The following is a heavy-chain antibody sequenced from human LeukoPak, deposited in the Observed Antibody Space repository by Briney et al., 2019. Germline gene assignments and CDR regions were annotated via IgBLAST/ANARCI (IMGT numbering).Heavy chain of an antibody. D-gene: IGHD1-1*01. V-gene: IGHV3-7*01. J-gene: IGHJ4*02. CDR2: IKQDESEK. CDR1: GFTFSSYW. Sequence: GGSLRLSCAASGFTFSSYWMSWVRQAPGKGLEWVANIKQDESEKYVDSLKGRFTISRDNAKNSLYLQTNSLRAEDTAVYYCARDKIEGPTKLDYWGQGILVTVSS. CDR3: ARDKIEGPTKLDY.